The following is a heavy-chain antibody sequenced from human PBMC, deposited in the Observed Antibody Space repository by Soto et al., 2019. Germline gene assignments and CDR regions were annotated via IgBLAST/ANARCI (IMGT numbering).Heavy chain of an antibody. CDR1: GGSISSSSYY. CDR2: IYYSGST. Sequence: QLQLQESGPGLVKPSETLSLTCTVSGGSISSSSYYWGWIRQPPGKGLEWIGSIYYSGSTYYNPSLKSRVTISVDTSKNQFSLKLSSVTAADTAVYYCARQDQATTHRLDWGQGTLVTVSS. D-gene: IGHD1-1*01. CDR3: ARQDQATTHRLD. V-gene: IGHV4-39*01. J-gene: IGHJ4*02.